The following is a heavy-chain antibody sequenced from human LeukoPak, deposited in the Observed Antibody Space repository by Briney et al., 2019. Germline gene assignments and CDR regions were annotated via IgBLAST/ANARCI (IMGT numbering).Heavy chain of an antibody. CDR1: GFTFSSYG. D-gene: IGHD3-22*01. V-gene: IGHV3-30*18. Sequence: PGRSLRLSCAASGFTFSSYGMHWVRQAPGKGLEWVAVISYDGSNKYYADSVRGRFTISRDNSKKTLSLQMNSLRAEDTAIYYCAKAIDSSGYNLERGADYWGQGTLVTVSS. J-gene: IGHJ4*02. CDR3: AKAIDSSGYNLERGADY. CDR2: ISYDGSNK.